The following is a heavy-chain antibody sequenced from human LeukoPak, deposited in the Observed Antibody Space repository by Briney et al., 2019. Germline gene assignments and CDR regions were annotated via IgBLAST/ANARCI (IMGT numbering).Heavy chain of an antibody. CDR3: ARDGLSGDQAFDAFDI. CDR1: GFTFRSYE. J-gene: IGHJ3*02. D-gene: IGHD1-26*01. CDR2: IRSSGSNM. V-gene: IGHV3-48*03. Sequence: PGGSLRLSCAASGFTFRSYEMSWVRQAPGKGLEWIAYIRSSGSNMYYADSVRGRFSISRDNAKDLLYLQMNSLRAEDTTIYYCARDGLSGDQAFDAFDIWGQGTMVTVSS.